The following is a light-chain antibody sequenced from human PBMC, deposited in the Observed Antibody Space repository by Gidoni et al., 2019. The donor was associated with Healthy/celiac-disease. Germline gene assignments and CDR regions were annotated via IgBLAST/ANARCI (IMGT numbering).Light chain of an antibody. V-gene: IGLV3-25*03. CDR2: KDS. CDR3: QSADSSGTYVV. CDR1: ALPKQY. J-gene: IGLJ2*01. Sequence: SYELTQPPSVSVSPGQTARITCSGDALPKQYAYWYQQKPGQAPVSVIYKDSERHSGIPERFSGSSSGTTVTLTISGVQAEDEADYYCQSADSSGTYVVFGGGTKLTVL.